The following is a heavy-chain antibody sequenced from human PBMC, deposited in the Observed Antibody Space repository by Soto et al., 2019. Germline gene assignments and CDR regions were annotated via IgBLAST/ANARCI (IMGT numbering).Heavy chain of an antibody. CDR2: ISAYNGNT. V-gene: IGHV1-18*01. CDR1: GYTFTSYG. CDR3: ARHDSSGYYRRSGAFDI. Sequence: GASVKVCCKASGYTFTSYGISWVRQAPGQGLEWMGWISAYNGNTNYAQKLQGRVTMTTDTSTSTAYMELRSLRSDDTAVYYCARHDSSGYYRRSGAFDIWGQGTMVTVSS. D-gene: IGHD3-22*01. J-gene: IGHJ3*02.